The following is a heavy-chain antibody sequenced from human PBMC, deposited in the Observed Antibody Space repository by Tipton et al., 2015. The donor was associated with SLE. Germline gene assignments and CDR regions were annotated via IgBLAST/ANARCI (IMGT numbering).Heavy chain of an antibody. D-gene: IGHD3/OR15-3a*01. Sequence: HVTISADKSISTAYLQWSSLKASDTAMYYCARGGFLDLFDYWGQGTLVTVSS. CDR3: ARGGFLDLFDY. V-gene: IGHV5-10-1*01. J-gene: IGHJ4*02.